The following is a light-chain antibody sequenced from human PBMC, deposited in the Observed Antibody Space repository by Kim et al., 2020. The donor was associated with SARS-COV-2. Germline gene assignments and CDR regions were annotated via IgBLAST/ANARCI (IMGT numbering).Light chain of an antibody. J-gene: IGLJ3*02. CDR1: SGSIASNY. V-gene: IGLV6-57*03. Sequence: NFMLTQPHSVSDSPGKTVTISCTRSSGSIASNYVQWYQQRPGSAPTTVIYEDNQRPSGVPDRFSGSIDSSSNSASLTISGLKTEDEADYYCQSYDSSNHEVFGGGTPLTVL. CDR3: QSYDSSNHEV. CDR2: EDN.